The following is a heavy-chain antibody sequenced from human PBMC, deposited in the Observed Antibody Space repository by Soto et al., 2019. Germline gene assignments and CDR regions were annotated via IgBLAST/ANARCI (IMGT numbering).Heavy chain of an antibody. CDR1: GGSISSYY. V-gene: IGHV4-59*01. D-gene: IGHD3-16*01. Sequence: QVQLQESGPGLVKPSETLSLTCTVSGGSISSYYWSWIRQPPGKGLEWLGYIYYSGSTNYHPSLKSRVTIAVDTAKNQYSLKLSSVTAADTAVYYCARRWGGNFDYWGQGTLVTVSS. J-gene: IGHJ4*02. CDR3: ARRWGGNFDY. CDR2: IYYSGST.